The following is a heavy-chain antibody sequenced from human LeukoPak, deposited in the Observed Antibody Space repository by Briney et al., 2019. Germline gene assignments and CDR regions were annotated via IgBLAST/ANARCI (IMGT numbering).Heavy chain of an antibody. D-gene: IGHD6-19*01. CDR2: INPNSGGT. J-gene: IGHJ4*02. Sequence: ASVKVSCKASGYTFSGYYMHWVRQAPGQGLEWMGWINPNSGGTSFAQKFQGRVTMTRDTSISTAYMELSRLRSDDTAVYYCARDPIAVAGTKDDYWGQGTLVTVSS. CDR1: GYTFSGYY. CDR3: ARDPIAVAGTKDDY. V-gene: IGHV1-2*02.